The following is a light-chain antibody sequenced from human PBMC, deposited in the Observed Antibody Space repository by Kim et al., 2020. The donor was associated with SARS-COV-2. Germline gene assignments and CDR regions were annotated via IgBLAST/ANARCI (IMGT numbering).Light chain of an antibody. J-gene: IGKJ3*01. CDR1: QGISNY. V-gene: IGKV1-27*01. CDR2: AAS. CDR3: QKYNSAQFT. Sequence: ASVGYRVTITCRASQGISNYLAWYQQKPGKVPKLLIYAASTLQSGVPSRFSGSGSGTDFTLTISSLQPEDVATYYCQKYNSAQFTFGPGTKVDIK.